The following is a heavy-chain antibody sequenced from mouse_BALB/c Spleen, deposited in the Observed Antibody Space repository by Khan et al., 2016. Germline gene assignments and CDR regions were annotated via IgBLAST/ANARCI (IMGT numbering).Heavy chain of an antibody. CDR3: ASGVGNYLNWYFDV. J-gene: IGHJ1*01. Sequence: EVQLQESGPELEKPGASVKISCKASGYSFTGYNMNRVKQSNGKSLEWIGIIDPYYGGTSYNQKFKVKATLTVDKSSSTAYMQLKSQTSEDSAVYYCASGVGNYLNWYFDVWGAGTTVTVTS. V-gene: IGHV1-39*01. D-gene: IGHD2-1*01. CDR1: GYSFTGYN. CDR2: IDPYYGGT.